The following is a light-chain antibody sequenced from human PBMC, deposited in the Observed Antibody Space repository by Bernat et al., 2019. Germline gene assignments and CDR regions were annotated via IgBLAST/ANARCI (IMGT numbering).Light chain of an antibody. J-gene: IGLJ1*01. V-gene: IGLV2-14*03. CDR2: DVS. CDR3: SSYTSSSTLDV. CDR1: SSDGGGYNY. Sequence: QSALTQPASVSGSPGQSITISCTGTSSDGGGYNYVSWYQQHPGKAPKLMIYDVSNRPSGVSNRSSGSKSGNTAYLTISGLQAEDEADYYCSSYTSSSTLDVFGTGTNVAVL.